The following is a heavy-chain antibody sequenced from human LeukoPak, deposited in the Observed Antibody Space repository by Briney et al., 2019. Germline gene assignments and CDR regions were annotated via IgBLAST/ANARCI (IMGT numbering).Heavy chain of an antibody. CDR2: IYHSGTT. J-gene: IGHJ3*01. CDR3: ARDTEKQWQY. D-gene: IGHD6-19*01. CDR1: GYSITSDNH. V-gene: IGHV4-38-2*02. Sequence: SGSLSLTCTVSGYSITSDNHCGWLRQPPGRGLGGIVSIYHSGTTYYNPSLKSRVTTSVDMSKNQFSLNLSSVTAADTAVYYCARDTEKQWQYWGQGTMATVSS.